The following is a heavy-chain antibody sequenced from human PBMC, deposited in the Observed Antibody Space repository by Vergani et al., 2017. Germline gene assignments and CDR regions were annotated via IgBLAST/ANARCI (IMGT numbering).Heavy chain of an antibody. Sequence: QVQLVQSGAEVKKPGSSVKVSCKASGGTFSSYAISWVRQAPGQGLEWMGGINPNSGGTNYAQKFQGRVTMTRDTSISTAYMELSRLRSDDTAVYYCARDNFPRRQLGYWGQGTLVTVSS. V-gene: IGHV1-2*02. J-gene: IGHJ4*02. CDR2: INPNSGGT. D-gene: IGHD6-13*01. CDR1: GGTFSSYA. CDR3: ARDNFPRRQLGY.